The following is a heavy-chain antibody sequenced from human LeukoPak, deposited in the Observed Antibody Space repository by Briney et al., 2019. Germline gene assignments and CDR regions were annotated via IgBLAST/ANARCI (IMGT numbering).Heavy chain of an antibody. J-gene: IGHJ4*02. Sequence: PGGSLRLSCAASGFTFSSYAMHWVRQAPGKGLEWVAVISYDGSNKYYADSVKGRFTISRDNSKNTLYLQMNSLRAEDTAVYYCARVGPIDYGDYPYYFYYWGGGPLVTVSS. CDR1: GFTFSSYA. CDR3: ARVGPIDYGDYPYYFYY. CDR2: ISYDGSNK. D-gene: IGHD4-17*01. V-gene: IGHV3-30-3*01.